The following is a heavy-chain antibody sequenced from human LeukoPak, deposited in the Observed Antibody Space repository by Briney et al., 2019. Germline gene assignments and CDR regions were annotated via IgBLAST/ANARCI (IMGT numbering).Heavy chain of an antibody. D-gene: IGHD5-24*01. V-gene: IGHV6-1*01. J-gene: IGHJ3*02. CDR2: TYYRAKWYS. CDR3: ARGGQGDGYSADEAFDM. Sequence: SQTLSLTCAISGDSDSSNSTACNWIRQSPSRGLEWLGRTYYRAKWYSDYAVSVKSRITINPDTSKNQFSLQLTSVTPEDTAVYYCARGGQGDGYSADEAFDMWGQGTMVTVSS. CDR1: GDSDSSNSTA.